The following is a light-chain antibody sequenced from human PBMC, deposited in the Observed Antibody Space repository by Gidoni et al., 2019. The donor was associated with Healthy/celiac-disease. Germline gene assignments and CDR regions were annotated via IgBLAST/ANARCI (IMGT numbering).Light chain of an antibody. CDR2: AAS. CDR3: QQSYSTPWT. Sequence: DIQMTQSPSSLSASVGDRVTITCRASQIISSYLNWYQQKPGKAPKLLIYAASSLQSGVPSRFSGRGSVTDFTLTISSLQPEDFATYYCQQSYSTPWTFGQGTKVEIK. CDR1: QIISSY. J-gene: IGKJ1*01. V-gene: IGKV1-39*01.